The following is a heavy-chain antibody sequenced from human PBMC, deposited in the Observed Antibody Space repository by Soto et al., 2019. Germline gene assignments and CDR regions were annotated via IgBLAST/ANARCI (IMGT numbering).Heavy chain of an antibody. D-gene: IGHD2-2*01. CDR2: ISGSGVST. Sequence: GGSLRLSCAASGFTFSSYALSWGRQAPGKGLEWVSAISGSGVSTYYADSVKRRFTISRDNSKNTLYLQMNSLRAEDTAVYSCAPRHIPPAVPFDYWGQGTLVTVSS. CDR1: GFTFSSYA. J-gene: IGHJ4*02. CDR3: APRHIPPAVPFDY. V-gene: IGHV3-23*01.